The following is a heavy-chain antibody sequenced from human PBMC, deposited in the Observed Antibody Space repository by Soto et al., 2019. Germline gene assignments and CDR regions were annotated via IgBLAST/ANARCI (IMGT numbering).Heavy chain of an antibody. V-gene: IGHV4-59*08. J-gene: IGHJ4*02. CDR3: ARHGYDFWSGYYPLDY. CDR1: GGSISSYY. Sequence: QVQLQESGAGLVKPSETLSLTCTVSGGSISSYYWSWIRQPPGKGLELIGYIYSSGSTNYNTSFKSRVTRSVDTSKNQFSLQVSSVTAADTAVYYCARHGYDFWSGYYPLDYWGQGTLVTVCS. CDR2: IYSSGST. D-gene: IGHD3-3*01.